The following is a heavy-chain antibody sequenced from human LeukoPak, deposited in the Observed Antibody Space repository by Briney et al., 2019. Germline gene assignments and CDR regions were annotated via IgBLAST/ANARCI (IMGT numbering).Heavy chain of an antibody. V-gene: IGHV3-21*01. CDR2: ISSSNGDI. Sequence: PGGSLRLSCAASGFVFSIHSMNWVRQAPGKGLEWVSWISSSNGDIYYADSVRGRFTISRDDAKKSLYLQMNSLRAEDTAVYYCVRDADGGNSWFDSWGQGTLVTVSS. CDR3: VRDADGGNSWFDS. D-gene: IGHD4-23*01. CDR1: GFVFSIHS. J-gene: IGHJ5*01.